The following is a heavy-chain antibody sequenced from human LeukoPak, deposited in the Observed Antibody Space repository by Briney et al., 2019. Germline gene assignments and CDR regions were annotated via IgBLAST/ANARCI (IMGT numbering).Heavy chain of an antibody. CDR1: GGSISRYY. Sequence: SETLSLTCTVSGGSISRYYWSWIRQPPGKGLEWIGYIYYSGSTNYNPSLKSRVTISVDTSKNQFSLKLSSVTAADTAVYYCARQGYYSDYWGQGTLVTVSS. J-gene: IGHJ4*02. V-gene: IGHV4-59*08. D-gene: IGHD6-13*01. CDR2: IYYSGST. CDR3: ARQGYYSDY.